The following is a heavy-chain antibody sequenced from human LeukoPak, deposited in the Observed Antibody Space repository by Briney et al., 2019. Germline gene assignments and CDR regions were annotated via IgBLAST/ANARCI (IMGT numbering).Heavy chain of an antibody. CDR1: GFTFSSYS. J-gene: IGHJ6*03. CDR2: ISSSNSTI. Sequence: PGGSLRLSCAASGFTFSSYSMNWVRQAPGKGLEWVSYISSSNSTIYYADSVKGRFTISRDNAKNSLYLQMNSLRAEDTAVYYCARAPRWELLMGYYYMDVWGKGTTVTVSS. D-gene: IGHD1-26*01. V-gene: IGHV3-48*04. CDR3: ARAPRWELLMGYYYMDV.